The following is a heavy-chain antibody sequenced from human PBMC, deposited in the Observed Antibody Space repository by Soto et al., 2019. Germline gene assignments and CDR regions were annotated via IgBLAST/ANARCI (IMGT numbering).Heavy chain of an antibody. CDR1: GGSISSSSYY. J-gene: IGHJ4*02. D-gene: IGHD6-6*01. CDR3: ASTLRKRQLVRVFDY. Sequence: SETLSLTCTVSGGSISSSSYYWGWIRQPPGKGLEWIGSIYYSGSTYYNPSLKSRVTISVDTSKNQFSLKLSSVTAADTAVYYCASTLRKRQLVRVFDYWGQGTLVTVSS. V-gene: IGHV4-39*01. CDR2: IYYSGST.